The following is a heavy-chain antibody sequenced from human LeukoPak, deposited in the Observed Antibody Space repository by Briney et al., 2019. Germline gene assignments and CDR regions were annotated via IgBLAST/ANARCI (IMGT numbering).Heavy chain of an antibody. CDR3: ARDIGPRYCSGGSCYSGDY. D-gene: IGHD2-15*01. CDR2: ISAYNGNT. V-gene: IGHV1-18*01. J-gene: IGHJ4*02. CDR1: GYTFTSYG. Sequence: ASVTVSCKASGYTFTSYGISWVRQAPGQGLEWMGWISAYNGNTNYAQKLQGRVTMTTDTSTSTAYMELRSLRSDDTAVYYCARDIGPRYCSGGSCYSGDYWGQGTLVTVSS.